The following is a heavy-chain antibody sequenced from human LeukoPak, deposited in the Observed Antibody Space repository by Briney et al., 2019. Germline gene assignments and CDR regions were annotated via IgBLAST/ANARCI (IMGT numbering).Heavy chain of an antibody. Sequence: PGGSLRLSCAASGFTVSSSYMSWVRQAPGQGLEWVSVIYSGGSTYYADAVKGRFTISRDNSKNTLYLQMNSLRAEDTAVYYCASNLGIDSSVSYWGQGTLVTVSS. V-gene: IGHV3-53*01. D-gene: IGHD3-22*01. CDR1: GFTVSSSY. CDR3: ASNLGIDSSVSY. CDR2: IYSGGST. J-gene: IGHJ4*02.